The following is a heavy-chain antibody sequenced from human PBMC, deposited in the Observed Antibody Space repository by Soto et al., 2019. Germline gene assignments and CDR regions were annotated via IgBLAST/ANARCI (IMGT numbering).Heavy chain of an antibody. CDR3: ARDSILMVREPFDF. CDR2: ITDGLTK. V-gene: IGHV3-48*01. D-gene: IGHD3-10*01. Sequence: PVGSLRLSGAASEFSFSNYNMNWVRQAPGKGLEWVAHITDGLTKHYVDFVQGRFTISRDDSKNTLFLQMNSLRAEDTAMYYCARDSILMVREPFDFWGQGTLVTVSS. CDR1: EFSFSNYN. J-gene: IGHJ4*02.